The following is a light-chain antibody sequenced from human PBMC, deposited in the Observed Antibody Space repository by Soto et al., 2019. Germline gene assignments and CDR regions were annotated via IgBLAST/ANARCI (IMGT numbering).Light chain of an antibody. V-gene: IGKV1D-12*01. CDR2: TAS. CDR3: EQTTTFPLT. Sequence: DIQMTQSPSSVSASVGDRVTITCRACQGVSTWLAWYQQKPGKAPNLLIYTASSLQSGVPSRFSGSGSGTDFTLTISSLQPEDFAAYYCEQTTTFPLTFGGGTKVEI. J-gene: IGKJ4*01. CDR1: QGVSTW.